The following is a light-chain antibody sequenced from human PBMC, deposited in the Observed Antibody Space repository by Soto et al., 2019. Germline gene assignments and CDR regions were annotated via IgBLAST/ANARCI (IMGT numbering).Light chain of an antibody. J-gene: IGLJ3*02. Sequence: QSVLTQPPSVSGAPGQRVTISCTGSSSNIGAGYDVHWYQQLPGTAPKLLIYGNSNRPSGVPDRFSGSKSGTSASLAITGLQAEDDADYYCLSYDGSLSGWVFGGGTKVTV. CDR2: GNS. CDR1: SSNIGAGYD. CDR3: LSYDGSLSGWV. V-gene: IGLV1-40*01.